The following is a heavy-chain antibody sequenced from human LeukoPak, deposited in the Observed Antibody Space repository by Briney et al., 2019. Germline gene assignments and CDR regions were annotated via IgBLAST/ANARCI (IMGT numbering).Heavy chain of an antibody. Sequence: ASVKVSCKASGYTFTGYYMHWVRQAPGQGLEWMGWINPNSGGTNYAQKFQGKVTMTRDTSISTAYMELSRLRSDDTAVYYCASFRYCSSTSCYRARYYYYYMDVWGKGTTVTVSS. J-gene: IGHJ6*03. CDR1: GYTFTGYY. CDR3: ASFRYCSSTSCYRARYYYYYMDV. CDR2: INPNSGGT. V-gene: IGHV1-2*02. D-gene: IGHD2-2*02.